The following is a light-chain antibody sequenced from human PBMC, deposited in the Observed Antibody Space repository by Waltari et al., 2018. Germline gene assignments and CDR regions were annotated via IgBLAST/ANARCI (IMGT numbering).Light chain of an antibody. CDR1: QSVNSIS. Sequence: EIVLTQSPGNLSLSPVERATLSSRASQSVNSISFTLYQPKLGQAPRLLIDGTSSRATGIPDRFSGSGSGTDFTLTISRLEPEDFAVYYCQQYDGEVVTFGGGTKVEI. V-gene: IGKV3-20*01. CDR2: GTS. CDR3: QQYDGEVVT. J-gene: IGKJ4*01.